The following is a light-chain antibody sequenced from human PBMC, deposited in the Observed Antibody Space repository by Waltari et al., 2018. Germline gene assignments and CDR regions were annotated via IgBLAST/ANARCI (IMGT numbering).Light chain of an antibody. CDR2: NAS. Sequence: EILLTQSPGTLSLSPGERATLSCRASQSVTRALAWYQQKPGQAPRLLIYNASNRATGIPDRFSGSGSGTDFSLTISRLEPEYFAVYYCQHYVRLPATFGQGTKVEIK. J-gene: IGKJ1*01. V-gene: IGKV3-20*01. CDR1: QSVTRAL. CDR3: QHYVRLPAT.